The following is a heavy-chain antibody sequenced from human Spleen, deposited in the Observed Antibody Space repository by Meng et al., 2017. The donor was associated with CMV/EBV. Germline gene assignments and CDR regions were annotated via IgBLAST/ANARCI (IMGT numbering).Heavy chain of an antibody. J-gene: IGHJ6*02. Sequence: GESLKISCAASGFTFSSYAMTWVRQAPGKGLEWLSGISGSGGNSYYADSAKGRFTISRDNSKNTLYLQMNSLRAEDTAVYYCAKVRIAALGMDVWGQGTTVTVSS. V-gene: IGHV3-23*01. CDR1: GFTFSSYA. CDR2: ISGSGGNS. CDR3: AKVRIAALGMDV. D-gene: IGHD6-6*01.